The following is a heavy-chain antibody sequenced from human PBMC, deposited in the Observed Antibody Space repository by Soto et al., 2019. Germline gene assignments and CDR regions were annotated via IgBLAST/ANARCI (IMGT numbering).Heavy chain of an antibody. V-gene: IGHV4-59*12. CDR2: IYHSAST. CDR3: ARVPDY. CDR1: GGSIRSYY. Sequence: PSETLSLTCTVSGGSIRSYYWTWIRQPPGKGLELIGYIYHSASTYYNPSLKSRVTISVDRSKNQLSLKLSSVTAADTAVYYCARVPDYWGQGTLVTVSS. J-gene: IGHJ4*02.